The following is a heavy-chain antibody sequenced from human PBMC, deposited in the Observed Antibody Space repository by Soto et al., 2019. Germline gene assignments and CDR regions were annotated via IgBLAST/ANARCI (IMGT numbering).Heavy chain of an antibody. J-gene: IGHJ5*02. CDR2: IYHSGIT. V-gene: IGHV4-30-2*01. CDR1: GGSISSDGYS. Sequence: QLQLQESGSGQVKHSQTLCLTCAVSGGSISSDGYSWSWIRQPPGKGLEWIGYIYHSGITYCNPSLKSRVTISVDRSKNQFSLKLSSVTAADTAVYYCARVPSPWGQGTLVTVSS. CDR3: ARVPSP.